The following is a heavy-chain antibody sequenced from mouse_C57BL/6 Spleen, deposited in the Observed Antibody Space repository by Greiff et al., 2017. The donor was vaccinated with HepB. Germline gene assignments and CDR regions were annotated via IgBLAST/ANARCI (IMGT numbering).Heavy chain of an antibody. Sequence: EVKLMESGGGLVQPGESLKLSCESNEYAFPSHDMSWVRKTPEKRLELVAAINSDGGSTYYPDTMERRFIISRDNTKKTLYLQMSSLRSEDTALYDCARQGDYDGAMDYWGQGTSVTVSS. CDR1: EYAFPSHD. CDR3: ARQGDYDGAMDY. CDR2: INSDGGST. J-gene: IGHJ4*01. D-gene: IGHD2-4*01. V-gene: IGHV5-2*01.